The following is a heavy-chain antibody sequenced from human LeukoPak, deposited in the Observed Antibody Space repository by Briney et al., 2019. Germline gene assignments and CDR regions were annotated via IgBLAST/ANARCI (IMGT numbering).Heavy chain of an antibody. CDR1: GGSISSYY. CDR2: IYYTGST. Sequence: SETLSLTCTVSGGSISSYYWNWIRQPPGKGLEWIGYIYYTGSTNYNPSLKSRVTISVGTSKNQFSLKLSSVTAADTAVYYCAREKAGVILDAFDIWGQGTKVTVSS. CDR3: AREKAGVILDAFDI. J-gene: IGHJ3*02. D-gene: IGHD3-16*02. V-gene: IGHV4-59*01.